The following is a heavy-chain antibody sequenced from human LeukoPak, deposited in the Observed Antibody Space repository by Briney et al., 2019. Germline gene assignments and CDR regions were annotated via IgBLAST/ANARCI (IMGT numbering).Heavy chain of an antibody. CDR3: ARGLHDRSWYGAH. Sequence: PGRPLRLSCAASGFTFSDYTMRWVRQAPGKGLEWVALLPPDGSYQYYADSLKGRFTISRDNFKNALYLQMNSLRLEDTAVYYCARGLHDRSWYGAHWGQGTLLSVSS. CDR2: LPPDGSYQ. D-gene: IGHD6-13*01. CDR1: GFTFSDYT. V-gene: IGHV3-30*04. J-gene: IGHJ4*02.